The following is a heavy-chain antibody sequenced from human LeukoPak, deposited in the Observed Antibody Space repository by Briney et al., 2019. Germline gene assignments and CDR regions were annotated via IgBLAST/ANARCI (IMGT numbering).Heavy chain of an antibody. V-gene: IGHV3-7*03. CDR1: GFILSSYW. CDR3: AKDRWGIAAGDY. CDR2: INQDGSER. J-gene: IGHJ4*02. Sequence: GGSLRLSCAASGFILSSYWMSWVRQAPGKGLEWVANINQDGSERYYVDSVKGRFTISRDNAKNSLYLQMNSLRAEDTAVYYCAKDRWGIAAGDYWGQGTLVTVSS. D-gene: IGHD6-25*01.